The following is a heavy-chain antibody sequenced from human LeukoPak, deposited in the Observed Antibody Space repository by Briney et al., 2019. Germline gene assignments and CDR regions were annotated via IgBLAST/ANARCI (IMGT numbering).Heavy chain of an antibody. CDR3: ARDQGSSRIGGPADY. CDR1: GGSISSYY. V-gene: IGHV4-59*01. Sequence: PSETLSLTCTVSGGSISSYYWSWIRQPPGKGLEWIGYIYYSGSTNYNPSLKSRVTISVDTSKNQFSLKLSSVTAADTAVYYCARDQGSSRIGGPADYWGQGTLVTVSS. J-gene: IGHJ4*02. CDR2: IYYSGST. D-gene: IGHD1-26*01.